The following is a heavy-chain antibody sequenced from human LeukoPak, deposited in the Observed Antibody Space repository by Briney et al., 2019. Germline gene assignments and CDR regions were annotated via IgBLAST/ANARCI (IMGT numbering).Heavy chain of an antibody. D-gene: IGHD2-15*01. CDR2: IYDSGTT. V-gene: IGHV4-39*01. CDR3: ARHVRYCSGGSCYGPDYFDY. J-gene: IGHJ4*02. Sequence: PSETLSLICTVSGGSISSSSYYWGWIRQPPGKGLEWIGSIYDSGTTYYNPSFKSRVTISVDTSKDQVSLRLSSVTAADTAVYYCARHVRYCSGGSCYGPDYFDYWGQGTLVTVSS. CDR1: GGSISSSSYY.